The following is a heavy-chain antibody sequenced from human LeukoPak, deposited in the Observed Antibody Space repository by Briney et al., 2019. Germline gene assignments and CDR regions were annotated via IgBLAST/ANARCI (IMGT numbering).Heavy chain of an antibody. CDR1: GFTFSSYA. CDR2: ISGSGGST. V-gene: IGHV3-23*01. CDR3: ARSLFGVVIDNWLTP. J-gene: IGHJ5*02. Sequence: PGGSLRLSCAASGFTFSSYAMSWVRQAPGKGLEWVSAISGSGGSTYYADSVKGRFTISRDNSKNTLYLQMNSLRAEDTAVYYCARSLFGVVIDNWLTPGAREPWSPSPQ. D-gene: IGHD3-3*01.